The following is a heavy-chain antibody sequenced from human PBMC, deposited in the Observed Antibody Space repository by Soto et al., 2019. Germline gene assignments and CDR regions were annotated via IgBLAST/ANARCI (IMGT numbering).Heavy chain of an antibody. CDR1: GFTFSSYS. D-gene: IGHD3-3*01. V-gene: IGHV3-21*01. CDR3: ARDRLTIFGVVEYCNGMDV. Sequence: GGSLSLSCAASGFTFSSYSMNWVRQDPGKGLEWVSSISSSSSYIYYADSVKGRFTISRDNAKNSLYLQMNSLRAEDTAVYYCARDRLTIFGVVEYCNGMDVWGQGTTVTSP. CDR2: ISSSSSYI. J-gene: IGHJ6*02.